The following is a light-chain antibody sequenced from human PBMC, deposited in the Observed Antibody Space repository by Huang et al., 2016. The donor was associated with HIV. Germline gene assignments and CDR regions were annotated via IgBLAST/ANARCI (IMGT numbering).Light chain of an antibody. CDR1: QSVSSSY. Sequence: EIVLTQSPGTLSLSPGERATLSCRASQSVSSSYLAWYQPKPGQAPRLLFYGASSRATCIPDRFSGSGSGTDFTLTISRLEPEDFAVYYCQQYDSSPWTFGQGTKVEIK. CDR2: GAS. V-gene: IGKV3-20*01. J-gene: IGKJ1*01. CDR3: QQYDSSPWT.